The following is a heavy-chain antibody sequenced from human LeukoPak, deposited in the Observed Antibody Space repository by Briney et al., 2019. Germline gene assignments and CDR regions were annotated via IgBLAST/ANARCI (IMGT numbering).Heavy chain of an antibody. V-gene: IGHV3-74*01. CDR2: INTDGSST. CDR3: ARDPGYYDSAKNWFDP. Sequence: GGSLRLSCAASGFTFSSYWMHWVRQAPGKGLVGVSRINTDGSSTSYADSVKGRFTISRDNAKNTLYLQMNSLRAEDTAVYYCARDPGYYDSAKNWFDPWGQGTLVTVSS. CDR1: GFTFSSYW. D-gene: IGHD3-22*01. J-gene: IGHJ5*02.